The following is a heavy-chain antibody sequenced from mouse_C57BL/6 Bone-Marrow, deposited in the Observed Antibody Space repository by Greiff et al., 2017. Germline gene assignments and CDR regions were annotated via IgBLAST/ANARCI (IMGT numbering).Heavy chain of an antibody. Sequence: VQLQQSVAELVRPGASVKLSCTASGFNIKNTYMHWVKQRPEQGLEWIGRIDPANGNTKYAPKFQGKATITADTSSNTAYLQLSSLTSEDTVIYYCARDYYGSSYVKCARFAYWGQGTLVTVSA. CDR1: GFNIKNTY. D-gene: IGHD1-1*01. CDR2: IDPANGNT. J-gene: IGHJ3*01. CDR3: ARDYYGSSYVKCARFAY. V-gene: IGHV14-3*01.